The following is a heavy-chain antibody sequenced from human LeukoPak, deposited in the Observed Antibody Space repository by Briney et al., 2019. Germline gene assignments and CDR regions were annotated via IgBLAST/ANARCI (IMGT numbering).Heavy chain of an antibody. CDR3: ASPGPDYGDYAYDF. J-gene: IGHJ4*02. Sequence: NSSETLSLTCTVSGASVSSGSYYWTWIRQPPGKGVEWIGFIYYTGSTIYSPSLKSRVTISLDTSKNQFSLKLTSVTAADTAIYYCASPGPDYGDYAYDFWGQGTLVTVSS. CDR1: GASVSSGSYY. V-gene: IGHV4-61*01. CDR2: IYYTGST. D-gene: IGHD4-17*01.